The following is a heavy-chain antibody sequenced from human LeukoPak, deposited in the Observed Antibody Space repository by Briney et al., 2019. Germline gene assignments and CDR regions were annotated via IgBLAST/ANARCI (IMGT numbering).Heavy chain of an antibody. CDR1: GGSISSYY. Sequence: SETLSLTCTVSGGSISSYYWSWIRQPPGKGLEWIGYIYYSGSTNYNPSLKSRVTISVDTSKNQFSLKLSSVTAADTAVYYCARTAWFGELVHYYYMDVWGKGTTVTVSS. J-gene: IGHJ6*03. CDR3: ARTAWFGELVHYYYMDV. CDR2: IYYSGST. D-gene: IGHD3-10*01. V-gene: IGHV4-59*01.